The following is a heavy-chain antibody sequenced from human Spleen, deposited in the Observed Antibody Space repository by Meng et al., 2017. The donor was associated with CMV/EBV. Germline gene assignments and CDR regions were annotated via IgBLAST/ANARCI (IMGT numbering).Heavy chain of an antibody. V-gene: IGHV3-20*04. D-gene: IGHD6-19*01. J-gene: IGHJ6*02. CDR3: ARGRYSSGWSIGYYYYGMDV. CDR2: ITWNGGSA. Sequence: GESLKISCAASGFTFSSYSMNWVRQAPGKGLEWVSGITWNGGSAGYAASVKGRFTISRDDAKNSLFLHMNNLRVEDTALYFCARGRYSSGWSIGYYYYGMDVWGQGTTVTVSS. CDR1: GFTFSSYS.